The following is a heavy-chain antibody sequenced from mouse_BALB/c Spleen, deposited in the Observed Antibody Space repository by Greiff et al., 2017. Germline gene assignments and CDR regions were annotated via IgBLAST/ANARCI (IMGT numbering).Heavy chain of an antibody. D-gene: IGHD2-3*01. CDR2: IDPETGGT. CDR3: RRDGDGPAY. V-gene: IGHV1-15*01. J-gene: IGHJ3*01. Sequence: QVQLQQSGAELVRPGASVTLSCKASGYTFTDYEMHWVQQTPVHGLEWIGAIDPETGGTAYNQKFKGKATLTADKSSSTAYMELRSLTSEDSAVYYCRRDGDGPAYWGQGTLVTVSA. CDR1: GYTFTDYE.